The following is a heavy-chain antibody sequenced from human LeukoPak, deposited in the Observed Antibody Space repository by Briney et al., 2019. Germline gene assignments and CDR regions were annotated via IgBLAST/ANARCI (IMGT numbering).Heavy chain of an antibody. CDR1: GYSFTSYW. CDR2: IYPGDSDT. Sequence: GESLKISCKGSGYSFTSYWIGWVRQVPGKGLEWMGIIYPGDSDTRYSPSFQGQVTISADKSISTAYLQWSSLKASDTAMYYCATRLRLGELSPDDAFDIWGQGTMVTVSS. V-gene: IGHV5-51*01. D-gene: IGHD3-16*02. CDR3: ATRLRLGELSPDDAFDI. J-gene: IGHJ3*02.